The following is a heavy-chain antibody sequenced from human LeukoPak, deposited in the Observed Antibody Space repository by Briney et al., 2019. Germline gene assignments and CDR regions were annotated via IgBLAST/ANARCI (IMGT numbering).Heavy chain of an antibody. D-gene: IGHD2-2*01. J-gene: IGHJ4*02. CDR2: VGISSGNT. Sequence: PGGSLRLSCAASGFTFSDYSMNSVPQAPGTGLEWISYVGISSGNTKYADSVKGRFTISGDKAKNSLYLQMNSLRVEDTAVYYGARDTKYAFDNWGQGTLVTVSS. CDR3: ARDTKYAFDN. CDR1: GFTFSDYS. V-gene: IGHV3-48*01.